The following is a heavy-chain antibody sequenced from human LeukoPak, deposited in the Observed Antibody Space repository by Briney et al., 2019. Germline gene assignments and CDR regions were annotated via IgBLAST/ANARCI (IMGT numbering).Heavy chain of an antibody. V-gene: IGHV3-30*02. D-gene: IGHD1-1*01. CDR1: GFTFGSFS. Sequence: GGSLRLSCAASGFTFGSFSMSWVRQAPGKGLEWVSFIRYGGSHKYYADSVKGRFTISRDNSKNTLYLQMSSLRPEDTAVYSCAKVGNWNDVYYYMDVWGKGTAVTISS. CDR2: IRYGGSHK. J-gene: IGHJ6*03. CDR3: AKVGNWNDVYYYMDV.